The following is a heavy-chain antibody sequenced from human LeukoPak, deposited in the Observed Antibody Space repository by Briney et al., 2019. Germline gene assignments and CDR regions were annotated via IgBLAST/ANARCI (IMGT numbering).Heavy chain of an antibody. CDR1: GGSFSAYY. CDR2: INHSGTT. CDR3: ARYDPGAFDI. Sequence: PSETLSLTCAVYGGSFSAYYWSWIRQPPGKGLEWIGEINHSGTTSYNPSLKSRVTISVDTSKNQFSLKLSSVTAADTAVYYCARYDPGAFDIWGQGTMVTVSS. D-gene: IGHD3-16*01. J-gene: IGHJ3*02. V-gene: IGHV4-34*01.